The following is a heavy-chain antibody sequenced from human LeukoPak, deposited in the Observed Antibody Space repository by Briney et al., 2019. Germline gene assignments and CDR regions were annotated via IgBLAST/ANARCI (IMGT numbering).Heavy chain of an antibody. CDR2: ISYDGSNK. CDR1: GFTFSSYA. Sequence: PGRSLRLSCAASGFTFSSYAMHWVRQAPGKGLEWVAVISYDGSNKYYADSVKGRFTISRDNSKNTLYLQMNSLRAEDTAVYYCARDRDYYGSGSYYNVLDYWGQGTLVTVSS. V-gene: IGHV3-30*04. J-gene: IGHJ4*02. CDR3: ARDRDYYGSGSYYNVLDY. D-gene: IGHD3-10*01.